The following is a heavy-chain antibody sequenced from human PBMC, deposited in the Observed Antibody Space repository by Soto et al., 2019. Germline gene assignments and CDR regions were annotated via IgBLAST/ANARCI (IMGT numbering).Heavy chain of an antibody. V-gene: IGHV3-64*01. CDR1: GFTFSSYA. CDR2: ISSNGGST. D-gene: IGHD3-10*01. CDR3: ARLDRGGMDV. J-gene: IGHJ6*02. Sequence: EVQLVESGGGLVQPGGSLRLSCAASGFTFSSYAMHWVRQAPGKGLEYVSAISSNGGSTYYANSVKGRFTISRDNSKNPLYLQMGSLRAEDMAVYYCARLDRGGMDVWVQGTTVTVSS.